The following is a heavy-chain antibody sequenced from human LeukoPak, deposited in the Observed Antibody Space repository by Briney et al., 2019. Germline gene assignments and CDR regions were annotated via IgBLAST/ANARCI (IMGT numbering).Heavy chain of an antibody. CDR2: IIPILGIA. CDR3: ARELEAVAGYNCFDP. D-gene: IGHD6-19*01. Sequence: SVKVSCKASGGTFSSYAISWVRQAPGQGLEWMGRIIPILGIANYAQKFQGRVTITADKSTSTAYMELSSLRSEDTAVYYCARELEAVAGYNCFDPWGQGTLVTVSS. V-gene: IGHV1-69*04. CDR1: GGTFSSYA. J-gene: IGHJ5*02.